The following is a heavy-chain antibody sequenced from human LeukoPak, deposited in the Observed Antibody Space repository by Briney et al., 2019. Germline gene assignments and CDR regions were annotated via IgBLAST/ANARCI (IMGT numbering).Heavy chain of an antibody. V-gene: IGHV4-38-2*02. CDR2: INHSGST. Sequence: SETLSLTCTVSGYSISSGYYWSWIRQPPGKGLEWIGEINHSGSTNYNPSLKSRVTISVDTSKHQFSLRLSSVTAADTAVYYRARAQVVPAARPFDYWGQGTLVTVSS. J-gene: IGHJ4*02. CDR3: ARAQVVPAARPFDY. D-gene: IGHD2-2*01. CDR1: GYSISSGYY.